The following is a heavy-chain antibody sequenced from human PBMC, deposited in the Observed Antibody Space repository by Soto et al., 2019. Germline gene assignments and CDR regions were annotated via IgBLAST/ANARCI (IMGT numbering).Heavy chain of an antibody. Sequence: ASVKVSCKVSGGTVSSHTISWVRQAPGQGLEWMGRIIPILGITNYAQKFQGRVTITADKSTNTAYMELGSLRSEDTAVYYCARSPGEDDYYYYYMDVWGKGTTVTVSS. CDR1: GGTVSSHT. V-gene: IGHV1-69*02. D-gene: IGHD3-16*01. J-gene: IGHJ6*03. CDR2: IIPILGIT. CDR3: ARSPGEDDYYYYYMDV.